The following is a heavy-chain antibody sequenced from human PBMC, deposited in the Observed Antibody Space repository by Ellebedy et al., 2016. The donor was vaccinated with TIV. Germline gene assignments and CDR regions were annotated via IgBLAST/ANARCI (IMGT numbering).Heavy chain of an antibody. V-gene: IGHV3-30*03. CDR3: ARDGYSGSYYYFDY. D-gene: IGHD1-26*01. CDR1: GFTFSSYD. CDR2: ISYDGSIE. Sequence: GESLKISCAASGFTFSSYDMHWVRQAPGKGLEWVAVISYDGSIEYYADSVKGRFTISRDNSKNTLYLQMNSLRAEDTAVYYCARDGYSGSYYYFDYWGQGTLVTVSS. J-gene: IGHJ4*02.